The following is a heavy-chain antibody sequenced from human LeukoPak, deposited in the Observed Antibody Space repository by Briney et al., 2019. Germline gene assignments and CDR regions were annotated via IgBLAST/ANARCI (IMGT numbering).Heavy chain of an antibody. Sequence: SETLSLTCTVSGGSISNYYWTWIRQPPGKGLEWIGYIFYSGSTNYNPSLKNRVNISLDTTKNQFSLKLTSVTAADTAVYYCARALYDFWSGYSYYFDYWGQGTLVTVSS. J-gene: IGHJ4*02. V-gene: IGHV4-59*08. CDR3: ARALYDFWSGYSYYFDY. CDR2: IFYSGST. CDR1: GGSISNYY. D-gene: IGHD3-3*01.